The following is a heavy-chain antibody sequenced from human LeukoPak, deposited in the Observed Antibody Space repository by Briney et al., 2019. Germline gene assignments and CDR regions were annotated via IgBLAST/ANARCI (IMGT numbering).Heavy chain of an antibody. CDR3: ARDSQYGDYEVYFDY. CDR1: GYTFTSYY. D-gene: IGHD4-17*01. V-gene: IGHV1-46*01. J-gene: IGHJ4*02. Sequence: ASVKVSCKASGYTFTSYYMHWVRQAPGQGLEWMGIINPSGGSTSYAQKFQGRVTMTRDTSTSTVYMELSGLRSEDTAVYYCARDSQYGDYEVYFDYWGQGTLVTVSS. CDR2: INPSGGST.